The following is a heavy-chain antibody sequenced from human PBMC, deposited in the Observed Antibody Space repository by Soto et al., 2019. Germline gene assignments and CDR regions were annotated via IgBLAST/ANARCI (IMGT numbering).Heavy chain of an antibody. V-gene: IGHV1-18*01. J-gene: IGHJ4*02. CDR3: AREGSGWDFDT. D-gene: IGHD6-19*01. CDR2: ISTYNGKT. CDR1: GYTFTTYP. Sequence: ASLKVSCKASGYTFTTYPITWVRQAPGQGLEWMGWISTYNGKTNYAQGLQGRVSMTTDASTTTAFLELRSLRSDDTAVYYCAREGSGWDFDTWGQGTPVTVSS.